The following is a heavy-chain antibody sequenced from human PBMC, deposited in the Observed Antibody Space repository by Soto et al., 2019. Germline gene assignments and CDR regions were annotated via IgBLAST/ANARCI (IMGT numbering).Heavy chain of an antibody. CDR1: GFIFSSYG. D-gene: IGHD3-10*01. CDR3: AKVAHSSGAFDY. CDR2: ISFDGSKK. Sequence: LRLSFAASGFIFSSYGMHWVRQAPGKGLEWVAVISFDGSKKYYADSVKGRFTISRDNSKNTLDLHMNSLRTEDTAVYYCAKVAHSSGAFDYWGQGSLVTVSS. V-gene: IGHV3-30*18. J-gene: IGHJ4*02.